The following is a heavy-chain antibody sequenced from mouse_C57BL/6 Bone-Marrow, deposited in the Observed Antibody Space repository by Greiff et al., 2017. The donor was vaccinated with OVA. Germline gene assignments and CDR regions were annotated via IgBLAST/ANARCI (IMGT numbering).Heavy chain of an antibody. D-gene: IGHD2-14*01. J-gene: IGHJ3*01. CDR2: IDPSDSYT. V-gene: IGHV1-69*01. Sequence: VQLQQPGAELVMPGASVKLSCKASGYTFTSYWMHWVKQRPGQGLEWIGEIDPSDSYTTYNQKFKGKSTLTVDKSSSTAYMQLSSLTSEDSAVYDCAGGYDGDWFAYWGQGTLVTVSA. CDR3: AGGYDGDWFAY. CDR1: GYTFTSYW.